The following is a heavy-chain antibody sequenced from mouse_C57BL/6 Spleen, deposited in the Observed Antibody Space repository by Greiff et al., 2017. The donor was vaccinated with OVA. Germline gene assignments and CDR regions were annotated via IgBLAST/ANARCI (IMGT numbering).Heavy chain of an antibody. CDR2: ISSGSSTI. CDR3: ARYDYDNYAMDD. J-gene: IGHJ4*01. Sequence: EVKVVESGGGLVKPGGSLKLSCAASGFTFSDYGMHWVRQAPEKGLEWVAYISSGSSTIYYADTVKGRFTISRDNAKNTLFRQMTSLRSEDTAMYYCARYDYDNYAMDDWGQGTSVTVSS. V-gene: IGHV5-17*01. D-gene: IGHD2-4*01. CDR1: GFTFSDYG.